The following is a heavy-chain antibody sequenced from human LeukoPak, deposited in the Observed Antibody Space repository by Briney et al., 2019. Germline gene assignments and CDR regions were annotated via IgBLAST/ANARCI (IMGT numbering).Heavy chain of an antibody. V-gene: IGHV1-69*04. CDR2: IIPILGIA. CDR1: GGTFSSYA. D-gene: IGHD2-8*02. J-gene: IGHJ5*02. Sequence: APVKVSCKASGGTFSSYAISWVRQAPGQGLEWMGRIIPILGIANYAQKFQGRVTMTRDMSTSTVYMELSSLRSEDTAVYYCARVTGAGGFDPWGQGTLVTVSS. CDR3: ARVTGAGGFDP.